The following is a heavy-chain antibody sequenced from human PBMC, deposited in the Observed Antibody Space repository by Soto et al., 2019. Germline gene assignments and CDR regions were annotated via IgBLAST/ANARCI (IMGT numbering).Heavy chain of an antibody. CDR1: GGSISSYY. D-gene: IGHD2-21*02. CDR3: ARAAPCRGDCYNFDY. V-gene: IGHV4-59*01. CDR2: IYYSGST. Sequence: SETLSLTCTVSGGSISSYYWSWIRQPPGKGLEWIGYIYYSGSTNYNPSLKSRVTISVDTSKNQFSLKLSSVTAADTAVYYCARAAPCRGDCYNFDYWGQGTPVTVSS. J-gene: IGHJ4*02.